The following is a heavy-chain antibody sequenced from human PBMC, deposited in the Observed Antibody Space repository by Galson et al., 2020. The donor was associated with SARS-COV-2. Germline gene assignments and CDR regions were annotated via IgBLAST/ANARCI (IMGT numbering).Heavy chain of an antibody. CDR3: ARVLPMTYATLDY. CDR2: IYYGGST. CDR1: GTSVGSDY. J-gene: IGHJ4*02. D-gene: IGHD3-16*01. Sequence: SETLSLTCGVSGTSVGSDYWAWIRQPPGRGLEWLGLIYYGGSTNYNPSLKSRATISIDTSKNEVSLKVTSVTAADTAVYYCARVLPMTYATLDYWGLGTPVTVSS. V-gene: IGHV4-59*02.